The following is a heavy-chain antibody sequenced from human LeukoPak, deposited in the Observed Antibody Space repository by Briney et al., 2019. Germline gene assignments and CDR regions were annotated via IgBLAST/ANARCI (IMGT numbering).Heavy chain of an antibody. J-gene: IGHJ4*02. CDR1: GGSISSGGYY. Sequence: PSETLSLTCTVSGGSISSGGYYWSWIRQHPGKGLEWIGYIYYSGSTYYNPSLRSRVTISVDTSKNQFSLKLSSVTAADTAVYYCARGSATISSGFDYWGQGTLVTVSS. CDR3: ARGSATISSGFDY. CDR2: IYYSGST. D-gene: IGHD5-12*01. V-gene: IGHV4-31*03.